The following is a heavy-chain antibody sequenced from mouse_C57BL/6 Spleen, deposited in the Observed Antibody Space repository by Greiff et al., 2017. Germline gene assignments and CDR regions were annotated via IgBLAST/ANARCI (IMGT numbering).Heavy chain of an antibody. J-gene: IGHJ2*01. D-gene: IGHD2-3*01. V-gene: IGHV1-85*01. CDR2: IYPRDGST. CDR1: GYTFTSYD. Sequence: VQLQQSGPELVKPGASVKLSCKASGYTFTSYDINWVKQRPGQGLEWIGWIYPRDGSTKYNEKFKGKATLTVDTSSSTAYMELHSLPSEDSAVYFCAQIYDGYYFDYWGQGTPLTVSS. CDR3: AQIYDGYYFDY.